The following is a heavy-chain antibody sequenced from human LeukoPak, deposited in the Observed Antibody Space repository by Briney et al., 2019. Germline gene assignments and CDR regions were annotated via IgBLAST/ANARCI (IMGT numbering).Heavy chain of an antibody. CDR2: VYSSGST. J-gene: IGHJ3*02. D-gene: IGHD6-19*01. CDR1: SASITSYS. V-gene: IGHV4-59*01. Sequence: KTSETLSLTCTVSSASITSYSWTWIRQPPGKGLELIGYVYSSGSTNYNPSLRSRVTISLDTSKNQFSLKLTSVTPADTAIYYHARNSSGWYRYAFDIWGQGTMVTVSS. CDR3: ARNSSGWYRYAFDI.